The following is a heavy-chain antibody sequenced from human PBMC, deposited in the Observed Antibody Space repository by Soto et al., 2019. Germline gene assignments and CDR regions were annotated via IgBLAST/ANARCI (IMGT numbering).Heavy chain of an antibody. CDR3: AKGHPFYDILTGFDY. J-gene: IGHJ4*02. D-gene: IGHD3-9*01. V-gene: IGHV3-23*01. CDR1: GFTFSSYA. CDR2: ISGSGGST. Sequence: GEPGGSLRLSCAASGFTFSSYAMSWVRQAPGKGLEWVSAISGSGGSTYYADSVKGRFTISRDNSKNTLYLQMNSLRAEDTAVYYCAKGHPFYDILTGFDYWGQGTLVTVSS.